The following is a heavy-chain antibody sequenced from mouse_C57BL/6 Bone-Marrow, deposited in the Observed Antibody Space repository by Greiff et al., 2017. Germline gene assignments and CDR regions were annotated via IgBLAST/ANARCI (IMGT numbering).Heavy chain of an antibody. CDR2: IHPNSGST. J-gene: IGHJ1*03. Sequence: QVQLKESGAELVKPGASVKLSCKASGYTFTRYWMHWVKQRPGQGLEWIGMIHPNSGSTNYNEKFKSKATLTVDKSSSTAYMQLSSLTSEDSAVYYCARSDYDPWYFDVWGTGTTVTVSS. CDR3: ARSDYDPWYFDV. CDR1: GYTFTRYW. D-gene: IGHD2-4*01. V-gene: IGHV1-64*01.